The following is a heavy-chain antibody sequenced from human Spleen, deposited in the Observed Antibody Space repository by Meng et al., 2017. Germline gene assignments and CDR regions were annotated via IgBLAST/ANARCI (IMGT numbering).Heavy chain of an antibody. Sequence: GESLKISCAASGFTVSSNYMSWVRQAPWKGLAWVSVIYSGGNTYYADSVKGRFTISRDNSKNTLYLQMNSLRAEDTAVYDCAKAGYSSNPTNCFDPWGQGTLVTVSS. CDR1: GFTVSSNY. V-gene: IGHV3-53*01. CDR3: AKAGYSSNPTNCFDP. J-gene: IGHJ5*02. D-gene: IGHD6-13*01. CDR2: IYSGGNT.